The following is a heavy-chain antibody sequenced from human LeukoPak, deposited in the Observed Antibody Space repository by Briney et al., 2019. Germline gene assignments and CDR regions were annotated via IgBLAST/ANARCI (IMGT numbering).Heavy chain of an antibody. J-gene: IGHJ4*02. Sequence: TPSETLSLTCTVSGGSISSYYWSWIRQPAGKGLEWIGYIYYSGSTNYNPSLKSRVTISVDTSKNQFSLKLSSVTAADTAVYYCATLLGPSSSWYGYFDYWGQGTLVTVSS. CDR3: ATLLGPSSSWYGYFDY. CDR2: IYYSGST. V-gene: IGHV4-59*01. D-gene: IGHD6-13*01. CDR1: GGSISSYY.